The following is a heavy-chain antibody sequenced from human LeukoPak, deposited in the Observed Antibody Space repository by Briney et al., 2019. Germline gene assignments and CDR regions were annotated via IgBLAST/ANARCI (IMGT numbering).Heavy chain of an antibody. D-gene: IGHD2-21*01. J-gene: IGHJ4*02. CDR2: INASNDNT. CDR1: GYTFISYA. V-gene: IGHV1-3*01. CDR3: ARDGLGGIYYFDY. Sequence: ASVKVSCKASGYTFISYAMHWVRQAPGQRLEWMGWINASNDNTKYSQKFQGRVTTTRDTSASTAYMELSSLRSEDTAVYYCARDGLGGIYYFDYWGQGTLVTVSS.